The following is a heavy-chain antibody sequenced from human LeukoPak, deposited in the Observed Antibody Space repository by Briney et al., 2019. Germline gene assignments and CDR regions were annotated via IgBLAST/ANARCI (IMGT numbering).Heavy chain of an antibody. D-gene: IGHD6-13*01. CDR1: GFTFSSYA. CDR2: ISGSGGGT. V-gene: IGHV3-23*01. CDR3: ARGEGSSVDY. Sequence: GGSLRLSCAASGFTFSSYAMSWVRQAPGKGLEWVSGISGSGGGTHYADSVKGRFTISRDNAKNSLYLQMNSLRAEDTAVYYCARGEGSSVDYWGQGTLVTVSS. J-gene: IGHJ4*02.